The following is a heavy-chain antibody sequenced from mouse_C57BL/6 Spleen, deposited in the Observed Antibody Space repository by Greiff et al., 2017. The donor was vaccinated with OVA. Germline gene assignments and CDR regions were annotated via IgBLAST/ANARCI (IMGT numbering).Heavy chain of an antibody. CDR2: INPSTGGT. Sequence: VQLKESGPELVKPGASVKRSCKASGYSFTGYYMNWVKQSPEKSLEWIGEINPSTGGTTYNQKFKAKATLTVDKSSSTAYMQLKSLTSEDSAVYYCASYYYGSSYEDAMDYWGQGTSVTVSS. V-gene: IGHV1-42*01. J-gene: IGHJ4*01. CDR1: GYSFTGYY. D-gene: IGHD1-1*01. CDR3: ASYYYGSSYEDAMDY.